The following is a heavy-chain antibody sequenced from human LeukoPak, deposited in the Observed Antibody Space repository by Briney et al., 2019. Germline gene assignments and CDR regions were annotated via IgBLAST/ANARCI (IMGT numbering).Heavy chain of an antibody. Sequence: PSETLSLTCTVSGGSISSYYWSWIRQPPGKGLEWIGYIYYSGSTYYNPSLKSRVTISVDTSKNQFSLKLSSVTAADTAVYYCASLTGDHIPTDYWGQGTLVTVSS. CDR2: IYYSGST. V-gene: IGHV4-59*08. CDR1: GGSISSYY. D-gene: IGHD7-27*01. J-gene: IGHJ4*02. CDR3: ASLTGDHIPTDY.